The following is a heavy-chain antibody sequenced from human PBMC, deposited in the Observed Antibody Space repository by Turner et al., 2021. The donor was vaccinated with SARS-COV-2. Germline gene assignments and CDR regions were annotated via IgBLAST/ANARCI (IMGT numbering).Heavy chain of an antibody. D-gene: IGHD5-18*01. CDR1: GGSISSSSYY. Sequence: QLQLQESGPGLVKPSETLSLTCTVSGGSISSSSYYWGWIRQPPGKGLEWIGSIYYSGSTYYNPSLKSRVTTSVDTSKNQFSLKMSSVTAAYTAVYYCASTVWLRGAFDIWGQGTMVTVSS. V-gene: IGHV4-39*01. J-gene: IGHJ3*02. CDR3: ASTVWLRGAFDI. CDR2: IYYSGST.